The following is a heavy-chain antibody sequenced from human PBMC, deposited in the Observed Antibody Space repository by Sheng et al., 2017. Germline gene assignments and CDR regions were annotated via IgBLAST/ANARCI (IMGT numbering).Heavy chain of an antibody. CDR1: GFTFSDYY. V-gene: IGHV3-11*05. CDR3: ARALRERYFDWSSPYYFDY. CDR2: ISSSSSYT. J-gene: IGHJ4*02. D-gene: IGHD3-9*01. Sequence: QVQLVESGGGLVKPGGSLRLSCAASGFTFSDYYMSWIRQAPGKGLEWVSYISSSSSYTNYADSVKGRFTISRDNAKNSLYLQMNSLRAEDTAVYYCARALRERYFDWSSPYYFDYWGQGTLVTVSS.